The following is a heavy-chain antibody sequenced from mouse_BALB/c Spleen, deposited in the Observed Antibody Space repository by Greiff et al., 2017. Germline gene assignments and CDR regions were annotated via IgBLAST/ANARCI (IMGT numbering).Heavy chain of an antibody. D-gene: IGHD2-1*01. CDR3: TRPLYGNYEAWFAY. CDR1: GFTFSSYA. V-gene: IGHV5-6-5*01. Sequence: EVKLVESGGGLVKPGGSLKLSCAASGFTFSSYAMSWVRQTPEKRLEWVASISSGGSTYYPDSVKGRFTISRDNAKNTLYLQMSSLKSEDTAMYYCTRPLYGNYEAWFAYWGQGTLVTVSA. J-gene: IGHJ3*01. CDR2: ISSGGST.